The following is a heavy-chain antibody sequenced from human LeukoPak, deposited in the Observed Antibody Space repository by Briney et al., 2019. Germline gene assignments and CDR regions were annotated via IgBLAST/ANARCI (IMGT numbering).Heavy chain of an antibody. Sequence: GGSLRLSCAASGFAFSSYSMNWVRQAPGKGLEWVSYISSSSSTIYYADSVKGRFTISRDNAKNSLYLQMNSLRAEDTAVYYCARLRFLEWLPFDYWGQGTLVTVSS. V-gene: IGHV3-48*01. D-gene: IGHD3-3*01. CDR3: ARLRFLEWLPFDY. J-gene: IGHJ4*02. CDR2: ISSSSSTI. CDR1: GFAFSSYS.